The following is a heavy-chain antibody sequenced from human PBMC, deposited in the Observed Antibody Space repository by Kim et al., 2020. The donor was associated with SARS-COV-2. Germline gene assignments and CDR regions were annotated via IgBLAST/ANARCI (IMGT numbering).Heavy chain of an antibody. CDR1: GFTFNTSP. V-gene: IGHV3-23*01. J-gene: IGHJ4*02. Sequence: GGSLRLSCVASGFTFNTSPMGWVRQAPGEGLEWVSRISWDGARTYYADSVKGRVTMSSDKSKNTVYLHMNSLRVEDTAVYYCAKGVTNSRFDYWGQGAQV. CDR2: ISWDGART. D-gene: IGHD4-17*01. CDR3: AKGVTNSRFDY.